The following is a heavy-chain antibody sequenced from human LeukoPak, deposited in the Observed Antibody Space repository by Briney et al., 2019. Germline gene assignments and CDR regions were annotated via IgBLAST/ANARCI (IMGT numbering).Heavy chain of an antibody. CDR1: GDTFSSHT. D-gene: IGHD1-26*01. V-gene: IGHV1-69*13. CDR3: AREVDSVGVTGYSDY. CDR2: IIPIFGTA. J-gene: IGHJ4*02. Sequence: ASVNVSCKASGDTFSSHTISWVRQAPGQGLEWMGGIIPIFGTANYAQKFQGRVTITADESTSTAYMELSSLRSEDTAVYYCAREVDSVGVTGYSDYWGQGTLVTVSS.